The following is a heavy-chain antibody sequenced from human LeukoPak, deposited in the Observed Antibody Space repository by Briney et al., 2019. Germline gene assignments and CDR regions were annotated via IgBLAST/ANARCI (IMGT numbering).Heavy chain of an antibody. CDR1: GFTFRNYW. V-gene: IGHV3-7*01. CDR3: VRDDGDV. J-gene: IGHJ6*04. Sequence: GGSLRLSCVFSGFTFRNYWMKWVREAPGKGLERVASINEDGSGKYSMDSVKDRVTISRDNAKNSLDLQINSLTVEDTAIYYCVRDDGDVWGKGTTVTVSP. CDR2: INEDGSGK.